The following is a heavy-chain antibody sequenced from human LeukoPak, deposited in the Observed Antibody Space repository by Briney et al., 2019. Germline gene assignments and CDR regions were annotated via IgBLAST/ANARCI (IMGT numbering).Heavy chain of an antibody. CDR2: ISWNSGSI. J-gene: IGHJ4*02. D-gene: IGHD6-13*01. V-gene: IGHV3-9*01. Sequence: GGSLRLSCAASGFTFDDYAMHWVRQAPGKGLEWVSGISWNSGSIGYADSVKGRFTISRDNAKNSLYLQMNSLRAEDTALYYCAKDTDVAAAGKIDYWGQGTLVTVSS. CDR1: GFTFDDYA. CDR3: AKDTDVAAAGKIDY.